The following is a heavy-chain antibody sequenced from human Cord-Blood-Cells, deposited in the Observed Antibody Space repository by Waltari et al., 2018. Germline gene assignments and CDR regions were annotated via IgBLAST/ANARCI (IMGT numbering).Heavy chain of an antibody. CDR3: ARNGGSGYDFWSGFDY. CDR2: IYYSGST. D-gene: IGHD3-3*01. CDR1: GGSISSYS. V-gene: IGHV4-59*01. J-gene: IGHJ4*02. Sequence: QVQLQESGPGLVKPSETLSLTCTASGGSISSYSWSWIRQPPGKGLEWIGYIYYSGSTNYNPSLKSRVTISVDTSKNQFSLKLSSVTAADTAVYYCARNGGSGYDFWSGFDYWGQGTLVTVSS.